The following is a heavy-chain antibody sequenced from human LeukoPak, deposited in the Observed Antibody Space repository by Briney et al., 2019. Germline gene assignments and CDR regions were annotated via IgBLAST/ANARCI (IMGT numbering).Heavy chain of an antibody. V-gene: IGHV4-61*01. CDR1: GGSVSSSRYH. CDR3: ATYTSRLHY. J-gene: IGHJ4*02. CDR2: IHYTGST. Sequence: PSETLSHTCTVSGGSVSSSRYHWNWIRQPPGKGLEWIGYIHYTGSTNYNPSLKSRVTISVDTSKNQFSLKLSSVTAADTAVYYCATYTSRLHYWGQGTLVTVSS. D-gene: IGHD3-16*01.